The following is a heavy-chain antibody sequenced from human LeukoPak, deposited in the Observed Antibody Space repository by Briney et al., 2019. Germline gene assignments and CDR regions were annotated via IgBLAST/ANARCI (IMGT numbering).Heavy chain of an antibody. CDR3: ARVVAVGDMGPRFNP. Sequence: PGGSLRLSCAASGFTFSDYYMSWIRQAPGKGLEWVSYMSSSSSYTNYADSVKGRFTISRDNAKNSLYLQMNSLRAEDTAVYYCARVVAVGDMGPRFNPWGQGTLVTVSS. D-gene: IGHD6-19*01. V-gene: IGHV3-11*03. J-gene: IGHJ5*02. CDR1: GFTFSDYY. CDR2: MSSSSSYT.